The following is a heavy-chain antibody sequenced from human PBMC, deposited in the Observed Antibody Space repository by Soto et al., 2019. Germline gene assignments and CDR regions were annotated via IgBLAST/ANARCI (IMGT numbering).Heavy chain of an antibody. CDR1: GVSISYPNW. CDR3: ARGINFSFDP. D-gene: IGHD1-20*01. V-gene: IGHV4-4*02. CDR2: ISHSGST. Sequence: QVQLQESGPGLVKPSGTLSLTCAVSGVSISYPNWWSWVRQPPGKGLEWIGEISHSGSTNYNPSLKSRVTISLDNSTNQFSLKLSSVTAADTAVFYCARGINFSFDPWGQGTLVTVSS. J-gene: IGHJ5*02.